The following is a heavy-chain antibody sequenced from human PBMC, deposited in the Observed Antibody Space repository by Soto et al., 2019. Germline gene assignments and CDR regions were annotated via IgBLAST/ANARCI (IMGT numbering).Heavy chain of an antibody. V-gene: IGHV1-69*12. CDR3: ALHYGSGSNYYYYGMDV. D-gene: IGHD3-10*01. Sequence: QVQLVQSGAEVKKPGSSVKVSCKASGGTFSSYAISWVRQAPGQGLEWMGGIIPIFGTADYAQKFQGRVTITAEESTSTAYMELRSLRSEDTAVYYCALHYGSGSNYYYYGMDVWGQGTTVTVSS. CDR1: GGTFSSYA. CDR2: IIPIFGTA. J-gene: IGHJ6*02.